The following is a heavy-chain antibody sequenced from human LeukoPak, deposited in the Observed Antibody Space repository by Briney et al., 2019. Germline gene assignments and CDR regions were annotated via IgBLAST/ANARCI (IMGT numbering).Heavy chain of an antibody. V-gene: IGHV3-30-3*01. CDR2: ISYDGTNK. D-gene: IGHD5-12*01. Sequence: GGSLRLSCAASGFAFSSYAMHWVRQAPGKGLEWVAVISYDGTNKYYADSVKGRFTISRDNSKNTLYLQMNSLRAEDTAVYYCAKDETTWIPFDYWGQGTLVTVSS. J-gene: IGHJ4*02. CDR3: AKDETTWIPFDY. CDR1: GFAFSSYA.